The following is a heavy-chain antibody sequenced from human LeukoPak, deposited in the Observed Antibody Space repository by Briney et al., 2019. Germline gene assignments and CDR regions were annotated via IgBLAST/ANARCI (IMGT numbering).Heavy chain of an antibody. D-gene: IGHD4-11*01. J-gene: IGHJ6*03. CDR3: ARAGDYSYYYYYYMDV. Sequence: ASVKVSCKASGYTFTGYYMHWVRQAPGQGLEWMGRINPNRGGTNYAQKFQGRVTMTRDTSISTAYVELSRLRSDDTAVYYCARAGDYSYYYYYYMDVWGKGTTVTVSS. CDR1: GYTFTGYY. V-gene: IGHV1-2*06. CDR2: INPNRGGT.